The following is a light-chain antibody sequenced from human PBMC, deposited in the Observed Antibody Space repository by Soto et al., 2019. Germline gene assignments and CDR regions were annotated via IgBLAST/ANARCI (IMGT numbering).Light chain of an antibody. CDR3: QHYVTSPPLT. CDR2: GAA. Sequence: EIGLTQSPGTLSLSPGERATLYCRATQSVSWNYLAWYQQKPGQAPRLRIYGAASWANGIPDRFSGSGSGTDVPLPIIRLEPEDVAVYYGQHYVTSPPLTFGQVTKVEI. J-gene: IGKJ1*01. V-gene: IGKV3-20*01. CDR1: QSVSWNY.